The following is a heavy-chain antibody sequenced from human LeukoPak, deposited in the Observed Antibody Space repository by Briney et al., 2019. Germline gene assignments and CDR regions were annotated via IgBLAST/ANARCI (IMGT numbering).Heavy chain of an antibody. CDR2: ISSSGTTI. V-gene: IGHV3-48*03. CDR1: GFTFTNYE. D-gene: IGHD3-10*01. Sequence: GGSLRLSCAASGFTFTNYEMTWVRQAPGKGLEWVSYISSSGTTIYYADSVKGRFTISRDNAKNSLYLQMNSLRAEDTAVYYCAKDLLHLLDYGSGSYPLYYFDYWGQGTLVTVSS. CDR3: AKDLLHLLDYGSGSYPLYYFDY. J-gene: IGHJ4*02.